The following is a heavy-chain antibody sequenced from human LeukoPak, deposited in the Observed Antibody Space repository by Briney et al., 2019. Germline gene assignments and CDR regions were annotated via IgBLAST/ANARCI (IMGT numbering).Heavy chain of an antibody. Sequence: GGSLRLSCEASGFSVSSNYMTWVRQAPGKGLEWVSVIYSGGSTYYADSVKGRFTISRDNAKNSLYLQMNSLRAEDTAVYYCARDGGITLVRGVIMGDYYYYYMDVWGRGTTVTVSS. CDR2: IYSGGST. CDR3: ARDGGITLVRGVIMGDYYYYYMDV. CDR1: GFSVSSNY. V-gene: IGHV3-53*01. D-gene: IGHD3-10*01. J-gene: IGHJ6*03.